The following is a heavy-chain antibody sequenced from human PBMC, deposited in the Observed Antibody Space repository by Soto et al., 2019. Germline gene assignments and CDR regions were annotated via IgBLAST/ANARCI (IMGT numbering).Heavy chain of an antibody. CDR3: ARDLSITIFGVVNHFDY. V-gene: IGHV1-3*01. CDR1: GYTFTSYA. J-gene: IGHJ4*02. D-gene: IGHD3-3*01. CDR2: INAGNGNT. Sequence: ASVKVSCKASGYTFTSYAMRWVRQAPGQRLEWMGWINAGNGNTKYSQKFQGRVTITRDTSASTAYMELSSLRSEDTAVYYCARDLSITIFGVVNHFDYWGQGTLVTVSS.